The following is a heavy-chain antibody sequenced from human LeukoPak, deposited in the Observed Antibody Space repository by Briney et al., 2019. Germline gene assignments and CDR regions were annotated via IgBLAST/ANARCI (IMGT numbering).Heavy chain of an antibody. D-gene: IGHD5-12*01. CDR2: ITGSSSYT. V-gene: IGHV3-11*05. CDR3: ARDRGYSGSLLYFDY. J-gene: IGHJ4*02. CDR1: GFTVSSNY. Sequence: GGSLRLSCAASGFTVSSNYMSWIRQAPGRGLEWVSYITGSSSYTNYADSVKGRFTISRDNAANSLYLQINSLRAEDTAVYYCARDRGYSGSLLYFDYWGQGTLVTVSS.